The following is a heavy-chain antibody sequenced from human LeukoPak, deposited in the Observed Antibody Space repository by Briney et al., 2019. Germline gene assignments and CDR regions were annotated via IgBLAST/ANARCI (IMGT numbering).Heavy chain of an antibody. Sequence: SVKVSCKASGGTFGNYAINWVRQAPGQGVEWMGRITPILGSINYAQKFQGRVTITADRSTSTGYMDVAGLRSEDTAVYYCARGRGSRTGYNGDYLDQWGQGTLVTVSS. CDR2: ITPILGSI. V-gene: IGHV1-69*04. D-gene: IGHD5-18*01. J-gene: IGHJ4*02. CDR1: GGTFGNYA. CDR3: ARGRGSRTGYNGDYLDQ.